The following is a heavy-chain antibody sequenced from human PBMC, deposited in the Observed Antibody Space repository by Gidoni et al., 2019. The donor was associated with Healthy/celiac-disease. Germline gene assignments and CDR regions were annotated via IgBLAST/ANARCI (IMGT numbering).Heavy chain of an antibody. J-gene: IGHJ4*02. CDR3: ARRTQYSSLGYYFDY. CDR2: ST. Sequence: STYYNPSLKSRVTISVDTSKNQFSLKLSSVTAADTAVYYCARRTQYSSLGYYFDYWGQGTLVTVSS. V-gene: IGHV4-31*02. D-gene: IGHD6-6*01.